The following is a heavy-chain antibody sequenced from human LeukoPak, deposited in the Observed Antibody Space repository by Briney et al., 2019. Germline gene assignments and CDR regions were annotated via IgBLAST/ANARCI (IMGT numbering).Heavy chain of an antibody. J-gene: IGHJ4*02. V-gene: IGHV3-23*01. CDR3: AKDRPNGTNRVCYGYYFDY. Sequence: QPGGSLRLYCAASGFTFSSYAMSWVRQAPGKGLEWVSAISGSGGSTYYADSVKGRFTISRDNSKNTLYLQMNSLRAEDTAVYYCAKDRPNGTNRVCYGYYFDYWGQGTLVTVSA. D-gene: IGHD2-8*01. CDR1: GFTFSSYA. CDR2: ISGSGGST.